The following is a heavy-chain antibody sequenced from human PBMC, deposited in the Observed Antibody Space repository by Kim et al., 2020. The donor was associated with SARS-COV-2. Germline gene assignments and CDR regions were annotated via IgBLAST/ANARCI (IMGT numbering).Heavy chain of an antibody. J-gene: IGHJ4*02. CDR2: ISSSSYI. Sequence: GGSLRLSCAASGFTFSSYSMNWVRQAPGKGLEWVSSISSSSYIYYADSVKGRFTISRDNAKNSLYLQMNSLRAEDTAVYYCARDIAARAYFDYWGQGTLVTVSS. CDR1: GFTFSSYS. CDR3: ARDIAARAYFDY. V-gene: IGHV3-21*01. D-gene: IGHD6-6*01.